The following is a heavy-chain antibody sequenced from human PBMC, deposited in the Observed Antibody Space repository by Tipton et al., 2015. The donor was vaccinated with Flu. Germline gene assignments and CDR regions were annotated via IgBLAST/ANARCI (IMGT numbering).Heavy chain of an antibody. D-gene: IGHD3-22*01. Sequence: SLRLSCAASGFTVSSNYMSWVRQAPGKGLEWVSVIYSSGSTYYAESVKGRFTISRDNSKNTLYLQMNSLRAEDTAVYYCARSPYFDRSGHILYFDYWGPGALVTVSS. CDR1: GFTVSSNY. V-gene: IGHV3-53*01. CDR3: ARSPYFDRSGHILYFDY. CDR2: IYSSGST. J-gene: IGHJ4*02.